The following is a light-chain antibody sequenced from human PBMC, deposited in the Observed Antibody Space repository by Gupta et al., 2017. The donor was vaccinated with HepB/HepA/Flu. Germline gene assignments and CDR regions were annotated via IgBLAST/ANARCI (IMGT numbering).Light chain of an antibody. V-gene: IGLV2-14*01. CDR3: CSYTCSSTVV. J-gene: IGLJ2*01. CDR2: DVS. Sequence: QSALTQPASVSGSPGPSITISCTGTSSDVGGYNYVSWYQQHPGKAPKLMIYDVSHRPSGVSNRFSGSNSGNTASLTLSVLQAQAEADYYCCSYTCSSTVVFGGGTKLTVL. CDR1: SSDVGGYNY.